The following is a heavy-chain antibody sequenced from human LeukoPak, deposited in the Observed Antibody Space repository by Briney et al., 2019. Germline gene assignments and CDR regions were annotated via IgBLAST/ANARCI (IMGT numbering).Heavy chain of an antibody. CDR1: GGTFSSYA. CDR3: ARDRGAVSAGY. CDR2: IIPIFGTA. V-gene: IGHV1-69*05. J-gene: IGHJ4*02. Sequence: TSVKVTCKASGGTFSSYAISWVRQAPGQGLEWMGRIIPIFGTANYAQKFQGRVTITTDESTSTAYMELSSLRSEDTAVYYCARDRGAVSAGYWGQGTLVTVSS. D-gene: IGHD3-10*01.